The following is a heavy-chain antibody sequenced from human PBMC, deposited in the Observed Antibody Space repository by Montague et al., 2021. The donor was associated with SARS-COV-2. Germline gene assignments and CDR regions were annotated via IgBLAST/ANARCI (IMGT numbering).Heavy chain of an antibody. CDR3: GRDQRGDFYPGALDI. CDR1: GGSIRCGSYC. D-gene: IGHD1-26*01. J-gene: IGHJ3*02. V-gene: IGHV4-61*02. Sequence: TLSLTCTVSGGSIRCGSYCWTWIRQPAGKGLEWIGGVYPNGGSKYNPSLKSRVTISLDTSKNQFSLRLTSVTAADTAVYYCGRDQRGDFYPGALDIWGQGTTVTVSS. CDR2: VYPNGGS.